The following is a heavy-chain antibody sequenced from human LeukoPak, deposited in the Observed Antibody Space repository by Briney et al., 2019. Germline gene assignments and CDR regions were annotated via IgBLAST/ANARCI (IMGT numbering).Heavy chain of an antibody. CDR2: IIPIFGTA. V-gene: IGHV1-69*13. J-gene: IGHJ4*02. D-gene: IGHD1-26*01. CDR1: GCTFSSYA. CDR3: ARAPFGGSYSSGEDY. Sequence: GASVKVSCKASGCTFSSYAISWVRQAPGQGLEWMGGIIPIFGTANYAQKFQGRVTITADESTSTAYMELSSLRSEDTAVYYCARAPFGGSYSSGEDYWGQGTLVTVSS.